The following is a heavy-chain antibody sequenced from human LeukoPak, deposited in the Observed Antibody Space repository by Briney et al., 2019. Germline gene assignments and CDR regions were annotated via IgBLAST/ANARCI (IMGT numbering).Heavy chain of an antibody. D-gene: IGHD1-1*01. CDR3: ARGRASRYSHQGYYYYMDV. J-gene: IGHJ6*03. V-gene: IGHV4-34*01. CDR1: GESFSGYY. CDR2: INHSGST. Sequence: PSETLSLTCAVYGESFSGYYWSWIRQPPGKGLEWIGEINHSGSTNHNPSLKSRVTISVHKSKNQFSLKLSSVTAAETAVYYCARGRASRYSHQGYYYYMDVWGKGTTVTVSS.